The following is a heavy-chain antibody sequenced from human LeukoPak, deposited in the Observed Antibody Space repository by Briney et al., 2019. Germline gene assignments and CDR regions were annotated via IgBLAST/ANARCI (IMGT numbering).Heavy chain of an antibody. CDR3: ARVIGESPYGSGSYYRPLGY. D-gene: IGHD3-10*01. CDR2: ISAYNGNT. J-gene: IGHJ4*02. V-gene: IGHV1-18*01. CDR1: GYTFTSYG. Sequence: ASVKVSCKASGYTFTSYGTSWVRQAPGQELEWMGWISAYNGNTNYAQKLQGRVTMTTDTSTSTAYMELRSLRSDDTAVYYCARVIGESPYGSGSYYRPLGYWGQGTLVTVSS.